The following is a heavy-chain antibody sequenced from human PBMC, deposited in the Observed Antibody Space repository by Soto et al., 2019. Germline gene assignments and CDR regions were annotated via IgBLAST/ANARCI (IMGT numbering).Heavy chain of an antibody. CDR1: GFTFSGSA. V-gene: IGHV3-73*01. Sequence: PGGSLRLSCAASGFTFSGSAMHWVRQASGKGLEWVGRIRGKTNTYATAYAASVKGRFSISRDDSKNTAYLQVNSLKSDDTAVYYCTRQWLLWGPFDFWGQGTPVTVSS. CDR3: TRQWLLWGPFDF. J-gene: IGHJ4*02. CDR2: IRGKTNTYAT. D-gene: IGHD3-3*01.